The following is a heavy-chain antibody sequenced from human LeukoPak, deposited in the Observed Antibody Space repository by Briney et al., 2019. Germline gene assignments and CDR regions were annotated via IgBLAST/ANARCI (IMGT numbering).Heavy chain of an antibody. V-gene: IGHV3-30*18. D-gene: IGHD6-13*01. Sequence: GGSLRLSCAASGFTFSSYGMHWVRQAPGKGLEWVAVISYDGSNKYYADSVKGRFTISRDNSKNTLYLQMNSLRAEDTAVYYCAKDRMTGYSSSWRPFDYWGQGTLVTVSS. CDR3: AKDRMTGYSSSWRPFDY. CDR2: ISYDGSNK. CDR1: GFTFSSYG. J-gene: IGHJ4*02.